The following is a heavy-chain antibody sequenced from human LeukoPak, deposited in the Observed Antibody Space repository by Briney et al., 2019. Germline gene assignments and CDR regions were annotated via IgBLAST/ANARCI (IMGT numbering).Heavy chain of an antibody. J-gene: IGHJ6*02. Sequence: ASVKVSCKASGYTFTGYYMHWLRQAPGQGLEWMGWINPNSGGTNYAQKFQGRVTMTRDTSISTAYMELSRLRSDDTAVYYCAATTGTSGYYTKYYYYYGMDVWGQGTTVTVSS. CDR3: AATTGTSGYYTKYYYYYGMDV. D-gene: IGHD3-3*01. CDR1: GYTFTGYY. CDR2: INPNSGGT. V-gene: IGHV1-2*02.